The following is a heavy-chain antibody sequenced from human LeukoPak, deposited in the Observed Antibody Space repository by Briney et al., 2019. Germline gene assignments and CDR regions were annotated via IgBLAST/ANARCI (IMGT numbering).Heavy chain of an antibody. D-gene: IGHD2-2*01. Sequence: GESLKISFKGSGYSFTSYWIGWVRQMPGKGLEWMGIIYPGDSDTRYSPSFQGQVTISADKSISTAYLQWSSLKASDTAMYYCARPGYCSSTSCYVFDYWGQGTLVTVSS. CDR2: IYPGDSDT. V-gene: IGHV5-51*01. CDR1: GYSFTSYW. CDR3: ARPGYCSSTSCYVFDY. J-gene: IGHJ4*02.